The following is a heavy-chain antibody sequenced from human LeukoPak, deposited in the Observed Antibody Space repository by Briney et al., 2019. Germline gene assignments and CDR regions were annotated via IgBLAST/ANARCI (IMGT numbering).Heavy chain of an antibody. Sequence: GGSQRLSCAASGFTFGSYTMSWVRQAPGKGLEWVSAISAGGGSTSYADSVKGRFTISRDNSKNTVSLQMNSLRAEDTAVYYCAKSPPSGSYYFDCWGQGTLVTVSS. CDR3: AKSPPSGSYYFDC. CDR1: GFTFGSYT. CDR2: ISAGGGST. V-gene: IGHV3-23*01. D-gene: IGHD3-10*01. J-gene: IGHJ4*02.